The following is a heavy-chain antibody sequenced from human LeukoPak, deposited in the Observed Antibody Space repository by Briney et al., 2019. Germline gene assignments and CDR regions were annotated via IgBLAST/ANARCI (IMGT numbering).Heavy chain of an antibody. J-gene: IGHJ4*02. V-gene: IGHV1-2*02. D-gene: IGHD3-10*01. CDR3: ARAYGSGSSYHPDY. CDR2: INPNSGGT. CDR1: GYTFTAYY. Sequence: GASVEVSCKASGYTFTAYYMHWVRQAPGRGLEWMGWINPNSGGTNSSQKFQDRVTLTRDTSISTAYMELGSLRSDDTAIYYCARAYGSGSSYHPDYWGQGTLVTVSS.